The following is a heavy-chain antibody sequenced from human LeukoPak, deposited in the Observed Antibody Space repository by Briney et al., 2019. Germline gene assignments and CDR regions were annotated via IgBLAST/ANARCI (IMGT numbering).Heavy chain of an antibody. D-gene: IGHD3-10*01. CDR3: AKDFGVRERSWYFDL. CDR1: GFALIKYR. CDR2: ISGSGDST. Sequence: GGSLRLSCVASGFALIKYRMSWVRQAPGKGLEWVSGISGSGDSTYYADSVKGRLTITRDNSKNMLYLQMNSLGADDTAVYYCAKDFGVRERSWYFDLWGRGTLVTVSS. V-gene: IGHV3-23*01. J-gene: IGHJ2*01.